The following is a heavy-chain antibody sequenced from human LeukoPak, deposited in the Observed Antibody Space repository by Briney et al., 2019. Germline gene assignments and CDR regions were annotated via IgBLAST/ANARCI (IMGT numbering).Heavy chain of an antibody. V-gene: IGHV4-39*07. Sequence: SETLSLTCTVSGGSISSSSYYWGWIRQPPGKGLEWIGSIYYSGSTYYNPSLKSRVTISVDTSKNQFSLKLSSVTAADTAVYYCARARSSSPGYSGTPPPETWFDYWGQGTLVTVSS. CDR3: ARARSSSPGYSGTPPPETWFDY. CDR2: IYYSGST. J-gene: IGHJ4*02. D-gene: IGHD5-12*01. CDR1: GGSISSSSYY.